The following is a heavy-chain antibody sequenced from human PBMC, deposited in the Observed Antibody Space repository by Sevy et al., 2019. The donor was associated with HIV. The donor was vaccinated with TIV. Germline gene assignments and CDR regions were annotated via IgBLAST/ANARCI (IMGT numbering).Heavy chain of an antibody. Sequence: ASVKVSGKASGGTFSSYAISWVRQAPGQGLEWMGGIIPIFGKANYAQKFQGRVTITADKSTSTAYMELSSLRSEDTAVYYCASRNSDYGDFDYYYYYYMDVWGKGTTVTVSS. CDR1: GGTFSSYA. V-gene: IGHV1-69*06. CDR3: ASRNSDYGDFDYYYYYYMDV. CDR2: IIPIFGKA. D-gene: IGHD4-17*01. J-gene: IGHJ6*03.